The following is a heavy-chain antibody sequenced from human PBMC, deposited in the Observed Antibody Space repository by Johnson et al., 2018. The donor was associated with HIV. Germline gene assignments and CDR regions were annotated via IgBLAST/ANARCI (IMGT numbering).Heavy chain of an antibody. CDR2: VSDGAGNT. Sequence: VQLVESGGGLVQPGGSLRLSCAASGFTFSSYALTWVRQAPGKGLEWVSTVSDGAGNTYYADSVKGRFTISRDNARNTLHLQMDSLQMDSLRAGDTAVYYCAREGAWEVRPGAFDIWGQGTMVTVSS. CDR1: GFTFSSYA. CDR3: AREGAWEVRPGAFDI. D-gene: IGHD1-26*01. V-gene: IGHV3-23*04. J-gene: IGHJ3*02.